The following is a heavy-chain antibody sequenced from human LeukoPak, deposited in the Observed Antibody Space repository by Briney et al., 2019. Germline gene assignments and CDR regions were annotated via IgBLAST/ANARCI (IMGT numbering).Heavy chain of an antibody. CDR2: IYSGGST. CDR3: AKDVAIAVAGSYAFDI. D-gene: IGHD6-19*01. Sequence: GGSLRLSCAASGFTVSSNYMSWVRQAPGKGLEWVSVIYSGGSTYYADSVKGRFTISRDNSKNTLYLQMNSLRAEDTAVYYCAKDVAIAVAGSYAFDIWGQGTMVTVSS. V-gene: IGHV3-53*01. CDR1: GFTVSSNY. J-gene: IGHJ3*02.